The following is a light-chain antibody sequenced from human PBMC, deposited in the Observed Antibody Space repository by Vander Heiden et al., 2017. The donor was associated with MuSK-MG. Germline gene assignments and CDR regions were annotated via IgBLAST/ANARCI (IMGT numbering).Light chain of an antibody. CDR1: RTITGS. J-gene: IGKJ2*01. V-gene: IGKV1-39*01. CDR2: GTS. Sequence: DIQMTQSPSSLSASVGDGVTVTCRASRTITGSVNWYQQKPCKAPKLLIYGTSSLHAGVPSRFSPTGLGTDFTLTISSLQPEDSATYYCPDSNCMPAYIFGPGTKLEI. CDR3: PDSNCMPAYI.